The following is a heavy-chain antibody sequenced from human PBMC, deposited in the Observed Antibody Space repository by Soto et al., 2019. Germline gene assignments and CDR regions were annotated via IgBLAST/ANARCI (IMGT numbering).Heavy chain of an antibody. D-gene: IGHD2-15*01. Sequence: QVPLVQSGAEVKKPGSSVKVSCKAPGGTFSSYAISWVRQAPGQGLEWMGGIIPIFGTAKYAQKCQGRVTITADESTSTGYMELSSLRSEDTAVYYCARSQGGSSSLDIYYYYYYGMDVWGQGTTVTVSS. CDR3: ARSQGGSSSLDIYYYYYYGMDV. V-gene: IGHV1-69*01. CDR2: IIPIFGTA. J-gene: IGHJ6*02. CDR1: GGTFSSYA.